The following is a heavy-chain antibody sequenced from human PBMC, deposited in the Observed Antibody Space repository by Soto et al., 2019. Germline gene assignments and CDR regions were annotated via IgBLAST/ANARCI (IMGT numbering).Heavy chain of an antibody. Sequence: PGGSLRLSCAASGFIFSSYGMTWVRQAPGKGLEWVSTVTDNGGSTYYADSMKGRCTASRDNSKSTLYLQIDSLRAEDTAIYYCARDPSIVGADGEEYYYYYGMDVWGQGTTVTVSS. CDR2: VTDNGGST. V-gene: IGHV3-23*01. D-gene: IGHD1-26*01. J-gene: IGHJ6*02. CDR3: ARDPSIVGADGEEYYYYYGMDV. CDR1: GFIFSSYG.